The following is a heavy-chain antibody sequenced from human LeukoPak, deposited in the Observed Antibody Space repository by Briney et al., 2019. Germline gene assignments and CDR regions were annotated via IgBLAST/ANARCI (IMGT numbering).Heavy chain of an antibody. CDR3: AGLPGGYFDY. CDR2: IYHSGST. CDR1: HYSISSGYY. D-gene: IGHD2-8*02. V-gene: IGHV4-38-2*01. Sequence: KPSQTLSLTCAVSHYSISSGYYWAWIRPPPGKGLEWIGSIYHSGSTYYNPSLKSRVTISIDTSKNQFSLKLSPGTAADTAVYYCAGLPGGYFDYWGQGTLVTVSS. J-gene: IGHJ4*02.